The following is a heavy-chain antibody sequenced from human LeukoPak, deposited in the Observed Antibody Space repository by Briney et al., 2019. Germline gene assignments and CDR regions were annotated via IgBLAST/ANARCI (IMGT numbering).Heavy chain of an antibody. Sequence: ASVKVSCKASGYTFTGYYMHWVRQAPGQGLEWMGWINPNSGGTNYAQKFQGRVTMTRDTSISTAYMELSRLRSDDTAVYYCARTPFGISGVVISWGQGTLVTVSS. D-gene: IGHD3-3*01. CDR1: GYTFTGYY. CDR2: INPNSGGT. J-gene: IGHJ5*02. CDR3: ARTPFGISGVVIS. V-gene: IGHV1-2*02.